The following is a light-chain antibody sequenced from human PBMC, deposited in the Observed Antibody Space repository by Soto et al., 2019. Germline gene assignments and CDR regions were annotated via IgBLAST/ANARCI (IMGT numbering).Light chain of an antibody. J-gene: IGKJ4*01. CDR3: QQYNNLPPLT. Sequence: GMPQSPATLSVSPGETVTLSCRASQSVSSNLAWYQQKPGQAPRLLIYGASNRATGIPARFSGSGSGTEFTLTISSLLSEDFAVYYCQQYNNLPPLTSCGLAKV. V-gene: IGKV3-15*01. CDR2: GAS. CDR1: QSVSSN.